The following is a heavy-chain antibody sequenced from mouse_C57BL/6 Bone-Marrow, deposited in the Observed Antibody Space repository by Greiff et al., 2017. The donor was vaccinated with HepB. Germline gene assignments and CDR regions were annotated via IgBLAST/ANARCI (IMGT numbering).Heavy chain of an antibody. CDR1: GFSLTSYG. J-gene: IGHJ4*01. D-gene: IGHD2-5*01. Sequence: VKLQESGPGLVAPSQSLSITCTVSGFSLTSYGVHWVRQPPGKGLEWLVVIWSDGSTTYNSALKSRLSISKDNSKSQVFLKMNSLQTDDTAMYYCARHEGYSNYYAMDYWGQGTSVTVSS. V-gene: IGHV2-6-1*01. CDR2: IWSDGST. CDR3: ARHEGYSNYYAMDY.